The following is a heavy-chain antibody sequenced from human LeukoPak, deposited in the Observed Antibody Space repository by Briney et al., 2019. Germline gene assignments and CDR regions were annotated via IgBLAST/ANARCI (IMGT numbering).Heavy chain of an antibody. V-gene: IGHV4-61*02. Sequence: PSETLSLTCTVSGGSISSGSYYWSWIRQPAGRGLEWIGRIYTSGSTNYNPSLKSRVTISVDTSENQFSLKLSSATAADTAVYYCARSYYDFWSGYLHYYYYYMDVWGKGTTVTVSS. CDR2: IYTSGST. CDR1: GGSISSGSYY. J-gene: IGHJ6*03. D-gene: IGHD3-3*01. CDR3: ARSYYDFWSGYLHYYYYYMDV.